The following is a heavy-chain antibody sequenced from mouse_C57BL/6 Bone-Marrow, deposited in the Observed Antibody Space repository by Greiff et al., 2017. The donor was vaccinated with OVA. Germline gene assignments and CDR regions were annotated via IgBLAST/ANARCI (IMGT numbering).Heavy chain of an antibody. Sequence: QVHLQQPGAELVKPGASVKLSCKASGYTFTSYWMHWVKQRPGQGLEWIGEIDPTYGYTNYNQKFKGKATLTVDTSSSTAYMQLRSLTSEDSAVYYCAREGFYGNSGFGYWGQGTLVTGSA. V-gene: IGHV1-50*01. J-gene: IGHJ3*01. CDR3: AREGFYGNSGFGY. D-gene: IGHD2-1*01. CDR1: GYTFTSYW. CDR2: IDPTYGYT.